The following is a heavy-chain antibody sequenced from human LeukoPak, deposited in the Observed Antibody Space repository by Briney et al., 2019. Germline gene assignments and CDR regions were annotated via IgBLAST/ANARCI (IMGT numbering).Heavy chain of an antibody. CDR2: IYYSGST. CDR3: ARTPSAAAIIDY. Sequence: PSETLSLTCTVSGGSISSYYWSWIRQPPGKGLEWIGYIYYSGSTNYNPSLKSRVTISVDTSKNQFSLKLSSVTAADTAVYYCARTPSAAAIIDYWGQGTLVTVSS. J-gene: IGHJ4*02. CDR1: GGSISSYY. D-gene: IGHD6-13*01. V-gene: IGHV4-59*08.